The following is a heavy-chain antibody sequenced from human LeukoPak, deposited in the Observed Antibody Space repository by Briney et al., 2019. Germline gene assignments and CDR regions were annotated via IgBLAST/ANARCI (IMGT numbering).Heavy chain of an antibody. CDR1: GYTFTSYG. CDR2: INPSGGST. J-gene: IGHJ4*02. CDR3: ARLGSGSYYNEPPDY. V-gene: IGHV1-46*01. D-gene: IGHD3-10*01. Sequence: ASVKVSCKASGYTFTSYGISWVRQAPGQGLEWMGIINPSGGSTSYAQKFQGRVTMTRDTSTSTVYMELSSLRSEDTAVYYCARLGSGSYYNEPPDYWGQGTLVTVSS.